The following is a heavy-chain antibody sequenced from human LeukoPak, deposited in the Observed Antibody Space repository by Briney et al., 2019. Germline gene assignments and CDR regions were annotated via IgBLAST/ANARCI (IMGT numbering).Heavy chain of an antibody. J-gene: IGHJ4*02. V-gene: IGHV3-7*01. Sequence: GGSLRLSCAASGFTFRNYWMSWVRQAPGKGLEWVANIKEDGSEKHYVDSVKGRFTISRDNAKNSLYLQMNSLRAEDTAVYYCARDSFRRGWYYDYWGQGTLVTVSS. CDR1: GFTFRNYW. CDR3: ARDSFRRGWYYDY. CDR2: IKEDGSEK. D-gene: IGHD6-19*01.